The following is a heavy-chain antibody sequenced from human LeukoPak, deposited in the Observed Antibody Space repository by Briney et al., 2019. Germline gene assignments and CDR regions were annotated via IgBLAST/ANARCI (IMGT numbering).Heavy chain of an antibody. CDR1: GFTFNSYA. V-gene: IGHV3-30*14. CDR3: ARVVVVTSHADYFDY. CDR2: ISSDGSNN. D-gene: IGHD2-15*01. Sequence: GGSLRLSCAASGFTFNSYAMHWVRQAPGKGLEWVAVISSDGSNNYYSDSVKGRFTISRDNSKNTLYLQVNSLRAEDTAVYYCARVVVVTSHADYFDYWGQGTLVTVSS. J-gene: IGHJ4*02.